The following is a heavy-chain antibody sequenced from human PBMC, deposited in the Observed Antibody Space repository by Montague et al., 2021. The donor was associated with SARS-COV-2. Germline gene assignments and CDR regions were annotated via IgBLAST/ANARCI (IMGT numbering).Heavy chain of an antibody. V-gene: IGHV3-23*01. CDR2: ISGSGGDT. CDR1: GFTFSRYA. CDR3: AKTEAGYCSGGSCVVDY. J-gene: IGHJ4*02. Sequence: SLKLSCAASGFTFSRYAMSWVRQAPGKGLEWVSVISGSGGDTYYXXSLKVRFTISRDNFKNTQYLQMNSLRAEDAAVYYCAKTEAGYCSGGSCVVDYWGQGTLVIVSS. D-gene: IGHD2-15*01.